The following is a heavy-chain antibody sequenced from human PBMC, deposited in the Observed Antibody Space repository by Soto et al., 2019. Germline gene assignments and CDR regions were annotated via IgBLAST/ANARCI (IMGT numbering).Heavy chain of an antibody. CDR1: GFTFSSYA. Sequence: GGSLRLSCAASGFTFSSYAMSWVRQAPGKGLEWVSAISGSGGSTYYADSVKGRFTISRDNSKNTLYLQMNSLRAEDTAVYYCAKGSYDFWSGYSKFDYWGKGTTVTVSS. CDR3: AKGSYDFWSGYSKFDY. V-gene: IGHV3-23*01. J-gene: IGHJ6*04. D-gene: IGHD3-3*01. CDR2: ISGSGGST.